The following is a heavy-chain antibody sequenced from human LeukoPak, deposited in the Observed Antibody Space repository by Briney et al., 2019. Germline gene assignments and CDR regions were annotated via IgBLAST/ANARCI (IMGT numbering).Heavy chain of an antibody. J-gene: IGHJ3*02. CDR2: IIPIFGTA. Sequence: ASVKVSCKASGGTFSSYAISWVRQAPGQGLEWMGGIIPIFGTANYAQKFQGRVTITTDESTSTAYMELSSLRSEDTAVYYCARSIAAAGTRAFDIWGQGTMVTVSS. CDR3: ARSIAAAGTRAFDI. V-gene: IGHV1-69*05. CDR1: GGTFSSYA. D-gene: IGHD6-13*01.